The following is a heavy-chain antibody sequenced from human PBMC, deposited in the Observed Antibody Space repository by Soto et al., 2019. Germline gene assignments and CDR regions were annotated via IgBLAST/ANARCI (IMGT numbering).Heavy chain of an antibody. CDR2: ISGHNGNT. CDR1: GYTFTNHG. J-gene: IGHJ4*02. CDR3: ARDRYPLAYSFDY. Sequence: QVQLVQSGAEVKKPGASVKVSCKASGYTFTNHGISWVRQAPGQGLEWLGWISGHNGNTKYAQRLQGRVTMTTDTSTSTAYMELRSLKSDDTAVYYCARDRYPLAYSFDYWGQGTLVTVSS. D-gene: IGHD1-26*01. V-gene: IGHV1-18*01.